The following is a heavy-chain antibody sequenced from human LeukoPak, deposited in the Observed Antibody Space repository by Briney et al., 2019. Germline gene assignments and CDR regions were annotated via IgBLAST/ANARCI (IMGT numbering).Heavy chain of an antibody. D-gene: IGHD2/OR15-2a*01. CDR2: IIPILGIA. Sequence: GASVKVSCKASGYTFTSYAMNWVRQAPGQGLEWMGRIIPILGIANYAQKFQGRVTITADKSTSTAYMELSSLRSEDTAVYYCASMGIDVKWYFDLWGRGTLVTVSS. J-gene: IGHJ2*01. CDR1: GYTFTSYA. V-gene: IGHV1-69*04. CDR3: ASMGIDVKWYFDL.